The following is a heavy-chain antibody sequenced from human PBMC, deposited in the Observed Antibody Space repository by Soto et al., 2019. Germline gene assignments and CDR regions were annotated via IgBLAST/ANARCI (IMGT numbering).Heavy chain of an antibody. V-gene: IGHV3-48*02. CDR3: AIGRGVGGLRGYYMDV. J-gene: IGHJ6*03. CDR2: ISGSSTAI. D-gene: IGHD3-10*01. Sequence: EVQVVESGGGLVQPGGSLRLSCAASGFTFSPYSMNWVRQAPGKGLEWLSFISGSSTAIYYADSVKGRLTISRDNAENSLYLQMNSLRDEDTAVYYCAIGRGVGGLRGYYMDVWGKGTTVTVSS. CDR1: GFTFSPYS.